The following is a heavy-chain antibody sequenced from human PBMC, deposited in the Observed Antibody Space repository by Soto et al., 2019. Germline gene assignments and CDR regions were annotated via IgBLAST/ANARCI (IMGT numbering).Heavy chain of an antibody. V-gene: IGHV4-59*01. D-gene: IGHD3-22*01. CDR1: GGSMLSYY. Sequence: SETLSLTCTVSGGSMLSYYWSWIRQPPGKGLEWIGYIYYSGSTNYNPSLKSRVTISLDTSKTQFSLKLSSVTAADTAVYYCAGGKYYYDTNYYYYYGTDVWGQGTTVTVSS. CDR3: AGGKYYYDTNYYYYYGTDV. J-gene: IGHJ6*02. CDR2: IYYSGST.